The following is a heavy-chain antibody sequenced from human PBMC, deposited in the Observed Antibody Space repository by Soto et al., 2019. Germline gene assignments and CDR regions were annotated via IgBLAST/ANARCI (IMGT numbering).Heavy chain of an antibody. CDR1: GYTFTSYG. J-gene: IGHJ6*03. CDR3: ARDLELPSYYYYMDV. CDR2: ISAYNGNT. V-gene: IGHV1-18*01. D-gene: IGHD1-7*01. Sequence: GASVKVSCKASGYTFTSYGISWARQAPGQGLEWMGWISAYNGNTNYAQKLQGRVTMTTDTSTSTAYMELRSLRSDDTAVYYCARDLELPSYYYYMDVWGKGTTVTVSS.